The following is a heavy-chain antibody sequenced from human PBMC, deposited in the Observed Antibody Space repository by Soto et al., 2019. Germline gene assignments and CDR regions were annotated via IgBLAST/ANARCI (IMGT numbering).Heavy chain of an antibody. Sequence: PGESLKISCKGSGYSFTSYWISWVRQMPGKGLEWMGRIDPSDSYTNYSPSFQGHVTISADKSISTAYLQWSSLKASDTAMYYCARRMTTVKGYYYYGMDVWGQGTTVTVYS. CDR1: GYSFTSYW. J-gene: IGHJ6*02. V-gene: IGHV5-10-1*01. CDR3: ARRMTTVKGYYYYGMDV. D-gene: IGHD4-4*01. CDR2: IDPSDSYT.